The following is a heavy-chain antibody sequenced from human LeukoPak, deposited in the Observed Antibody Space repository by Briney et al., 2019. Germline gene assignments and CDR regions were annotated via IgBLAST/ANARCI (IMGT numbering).Heavy chain of an antibody. V-gene: IGHV3-9*01. CDR2: ISWNSGSI. D-gene: IGHD3-10*01. J-gene: IGHJ3*02. Sequence: TGGSLRLSCAASGFTFDDYAMHWVRQAPGKGLEWVSGISWNSGSIGYADSVKGRFTISRDNAKNSLYLQMNSLRAEDTAVYYCARDLISPGSGSYLAFDIWGQGTMVTVSS. CDR3: ARDLISPGSGSYLAFDI. CDR1: GFTFDDYA.